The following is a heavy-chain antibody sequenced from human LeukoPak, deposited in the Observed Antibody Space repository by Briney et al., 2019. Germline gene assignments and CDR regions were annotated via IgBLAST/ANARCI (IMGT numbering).Heavy chain of an antibody. CDR3: ARDGGYCSSGTICYSRAEYYYYGLDV. D-gene: IGHD2-2*01. V-gene: IGHV1-2*06. CDR2: LNPSSGGT. J-gene: IGHJ6*02. Sequence: ASVKVSCKGSGYIFPDYYIYWVRQAPGQGLEWMGRLNPSSGGTDYAQKFQGRVTMTRDTSISTVYMELSRLRSDDTAVYYCARDGGYCSSGTICYSRAEYYYYGLDVWGQGTTVTVSS. CDR1: GYIFPDYY.